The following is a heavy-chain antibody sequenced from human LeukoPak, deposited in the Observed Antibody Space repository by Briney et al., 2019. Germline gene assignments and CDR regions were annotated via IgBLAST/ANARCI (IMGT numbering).Heavy chain of an antibody. CDR1: GFTFSSYA. CDR3: AKDYYDSSGYYYYYGMDV. CDR2: IGSNVVST. Sequence: PGGSLRLSCAASGFTFSSYAMTWVRQAPGKGLEWVSAIGSNVVSTYYADSVKGRFTISRDNSKNTLFLQMNSLRAEDTAVYYCAKDYYDSSGYYYYYGMDVWGQGTTVTVSS. J-gene: IGHJ6*02. D-gene: IGHD3-22*01. V-gene: IGHV3-23*01.